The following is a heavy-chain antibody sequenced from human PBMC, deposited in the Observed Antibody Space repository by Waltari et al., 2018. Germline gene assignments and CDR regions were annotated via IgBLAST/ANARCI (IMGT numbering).Heavy chain of an antibody. CDR1: GYSISSGYS. V-gene: IGHV4-38-2*01. CDR3: ARQLNWFDP. Sequence: QVQLQESGPGLVKPSETLSLTCAVSGYSISSGYSWGWIRQPPGKGLEWIGRIYHSGSTYYNPSLKSRVTISVDTSKNQFSLKLSSVTAADTAVYYCARQLNWFDPWGQGTLVTVSS. CDR2: IYHSGST. J-gene: IGHJ5*02.